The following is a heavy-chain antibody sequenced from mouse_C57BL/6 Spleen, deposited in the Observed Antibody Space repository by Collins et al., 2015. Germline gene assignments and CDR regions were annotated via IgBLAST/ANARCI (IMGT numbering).Heavy chain of an antibody. V-gene: IGHV5-17*01. CDR1: GFTFSDYG. CDR3: AKKVTTVVEDAMDY. CDR2: ISSGSSTI. J-gene: IGHJ4*01. Sequence: EVQLVESGGGLVKPGGSLKLSCAASGFTFSDYGMHWVRQAPEKGLEWVAYISSGSSTIYYADTVKGRFTISRDNAKNTLFLQMTSLRSEDTAMYYCAKKVTTVVEDAMDYWGQGTSVTVSS. D-gene: IGHD1-1*01.